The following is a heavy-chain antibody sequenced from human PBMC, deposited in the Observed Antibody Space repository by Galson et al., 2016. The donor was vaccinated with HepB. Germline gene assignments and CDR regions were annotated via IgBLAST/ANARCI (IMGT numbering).Heavy chain of an antibody. J-gene: IGHJ5*02. V-gene: IGHV1-18*01. Sequence: SVKVSCKASGYTFTSYGISWVRQAPGQGLEWMGRNSANNGNTNYAKQLQGRVTMTTDASTSTVYMELRSLRSDDTAGYYSARTGGYDSSGYYYPDNWFDPWGQGTLVTVSS. CDR3: ARTGGYDSSGYYYPDNWFDP. D-gene: IGHD3-22*01. CDR2: NSANNGNT. CDR1: GYTFTSYG.